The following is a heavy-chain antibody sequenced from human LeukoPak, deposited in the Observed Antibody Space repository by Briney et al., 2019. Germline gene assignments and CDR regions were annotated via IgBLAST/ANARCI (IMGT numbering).Heavy chain of an antibody. CDR1: GFTFSSYS. V-gene: IGHV3-48*04. CDR3: ARFPGGIKALYYFDY. Sequence: GGSLRLSCAASGFTFSSYSMNWVRQAPGKGLEWVSYISSSSSTTYYADSVKGRFTISRDNAKNSLYLQMNSLRAEDTAVYYCARFPGGIKALYYFDYWGQGTLVTVSS. J-gene: IGHJ4*02. D-gene: IGHD2-15*01. CDR2: ISSSSSTT.